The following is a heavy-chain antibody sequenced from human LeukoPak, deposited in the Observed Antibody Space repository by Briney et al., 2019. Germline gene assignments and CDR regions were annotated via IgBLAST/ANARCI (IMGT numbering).Heavy chain of an antibody. V-gene: IGHV3-23*01. CDR3: AKCRGGGGEYWHFDL. CDR2: LSGSGTRT. J-gene: IGHJ2*01. D-gene: IGHD2-15*01. CDR1: GFPFSSFA. Sequence: TGGSLRLSCAASGFPFSSFATVWVRQAPGKGLEWVSALSGSGTRTIYADSVRGRFTISRDNSKNTLYLQMNSLRAEDSAVYYCAKCRGGGGEYWHFDLWGRGILVSVSS.